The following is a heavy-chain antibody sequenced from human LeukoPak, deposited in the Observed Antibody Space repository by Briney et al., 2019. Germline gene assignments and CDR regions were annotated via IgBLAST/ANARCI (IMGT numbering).Heavy chain of an antibody. CDR2: IWYDGSNK. CDR3: ARSPGAVANWFDP. Sequence: GGSLRLSCAVSGFTFSSYGMHWVRQAPGKGLEWVAVIWYDGSNKYYADSVKGRFTISRDNSKNTLYLQMNSLRAEDTAVYYCARSPGAVANWFDPWGQGTLVTVSS. V-gene: IGHV3-33*01. D-gene: IGHD4-17*01. J-gene: IGHJ5*02. CDR1: GFTFSSYG.